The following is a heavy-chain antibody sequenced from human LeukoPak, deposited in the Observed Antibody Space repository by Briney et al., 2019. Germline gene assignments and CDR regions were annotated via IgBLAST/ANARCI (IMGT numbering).Heavy chain of an antibody. Sequence: SETLSLTCTVSGGSISSHYWSWIRQPPGKGLEWIGYIYYSGSTNYNPSLKRRVTISVDTSKNQFSLKLSSVTAADTAVYYCARERVVGATFPSYFDYWGQGTLVTVSS. CDR3: ARERVVGATFPSYFDY. CDR2: IYYSGST. CDR1: GGSISSHY. V-gene: IGHV4-59*11. J-gene: IGHJ4*02. D-gene: IGHD1-26*01.